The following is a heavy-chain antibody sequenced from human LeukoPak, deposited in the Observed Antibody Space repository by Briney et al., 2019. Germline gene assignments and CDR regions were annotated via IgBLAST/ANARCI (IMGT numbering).Heavy chain of an antibody. D-gene: IGHD2-21*01. CDR1: GYSISSTYY. CDR2: IYYSGTT. V-gene: IGHV4-38-2*02. Sequence: SETLSLTCTVSGYSISSTYYWGWIRQPPGKGLQWIGSIYYSGTTYYNPSLKSRVTMSVDTPKNQFSLQLSSVTVADTAVYYCARSYCGGDCYSLGWFDPWGQGALVTVSS. CDR3: ARSYCGGDCYSLGWFDP. J-gene: IGHJ5*02.